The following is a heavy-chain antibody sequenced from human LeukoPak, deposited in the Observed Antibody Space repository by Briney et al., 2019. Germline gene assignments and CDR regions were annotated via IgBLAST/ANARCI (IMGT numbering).Heavy chain of an antibody. Sequence: GGSLRLFCAASGFTFSSYSMNWVRQAPGKGLEWVSSISSSSSYIYYADSVKGRFTISRDNAKNSLYLQMNSLRAEDTAVYYCARDSEPAAAGDYWGQGTLVTVSS. CDR2: ISSSSSYI. CDR1: GFTFSSYS. CDR3: ARDSEPAAAGDY. D-gene: IGHD2-2*01. V-gene: IGHV3-21*01. J-gene: IGHJ4*02.